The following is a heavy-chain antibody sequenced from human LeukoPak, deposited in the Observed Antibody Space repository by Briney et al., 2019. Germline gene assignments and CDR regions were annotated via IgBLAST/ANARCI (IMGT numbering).Heavy chain of an antibody. CDR3: ARDGHIVVVTPLDY. Sequence: GGSLRLSRAALGLTFGGYEMTWVGQVPGKGLGGVSYISSSGSTIYYADSAKGRFTISRDNAKNSLYLQMNSLRAEDTAVYYCARDGHIVVVTPLDYWGQGTLVTVSS. CDR2: ISSSGSTI. J-gene: IGHJ4*02. V-gene: IGHV3-48*03. CDR1: GLTFGGYE. D-gene: IGHD2-21*02.